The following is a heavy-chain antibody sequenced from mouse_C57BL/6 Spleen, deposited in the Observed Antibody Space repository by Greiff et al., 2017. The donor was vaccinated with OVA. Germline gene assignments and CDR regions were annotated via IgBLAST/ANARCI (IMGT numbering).Heavy chain of an antibody. V-gene: IGHV1-81*01. CDR2: IYPRGGNT. Sequence: QVQLQQSGAELARSGASVKLSCKASGYTFTSYGLSWVKQRTGQGLEWIGEIYPRGGNTYYNEKFKGKATLTADKSSSTAYMELRSMTSEDSAVYFCARLEIYYGYDETLDYWGQGTTLTVSS. D-gene: IGHD2-2*01. J-gene: IGHJ2*01. CDR1: GYTFTSYG. CDR3: ARLEIYYGYDETLDY.